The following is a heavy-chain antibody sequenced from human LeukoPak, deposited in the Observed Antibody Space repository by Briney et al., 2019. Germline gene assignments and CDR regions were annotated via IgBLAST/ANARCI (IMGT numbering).Heavy chain of an antibody. CDR1: GFPFSSFT. CDR3: AREACSGYGNVYSFGMDV. V-gene: IGHV3-21*04. Sequence: GGSLRLSCAVSGFPFSSFTMNWVRQATGKGLEWVSSTSCSDYLSYADSVKGRFTISRDKDTNSVYLQMNRLRVEDTAIYYCAREACSGYGNVYSFGMDVWGQGTPVTVSS. J-gene: IGHJ6*02. CDR2: TSCSDYL. D-gene: IGHD3-22*01.